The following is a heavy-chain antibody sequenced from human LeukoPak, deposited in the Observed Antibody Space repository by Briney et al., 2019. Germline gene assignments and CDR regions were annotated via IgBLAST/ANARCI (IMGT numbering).Heavy chain of an antibody. V-gene: IGHV3-23*01. J-gene: IGHJ3*02. CDR3: AKDPLYSSSWFSAEGGAFDI. D-gene: IGHD6-13*01. CDR2: ISGSGGST. CDR1: GFTFSSYA. Sequence: GGSLRLSCAASGFTFSSYAMSWVRQAPGKGLEWVSAISGSGGSTYYADSVKGRFTISRDNSKNTLYLQMNSLRAEDTAVYYCAKDPLYSSSWFSAEGGAFDIWGQGTMVTVSS.